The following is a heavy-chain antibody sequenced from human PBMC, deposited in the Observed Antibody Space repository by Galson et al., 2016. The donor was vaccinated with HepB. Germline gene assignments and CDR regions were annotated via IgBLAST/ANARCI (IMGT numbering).Heavy chain of an antibody. V-gene: IGHV1-3*01. J-gene: IGHJ6*02. CDR3: VRALGLRFLEWLLDRSSLEGPYGMDV. D-gene: IGHD3-3*01. CDR2: INAGNGNT. Sequence: SVKVSCKASGYTFTNFVMHWVRQAPGQRLEWMGWINAGNGNTKYSQKFQGRVTITRDTSANIAYMELRSLRSEDAAVYYCVRALGLRFLEWLLDRSSLEGPYGMDVWGQGTTVTISS. CDR1: GYTFTNFV.